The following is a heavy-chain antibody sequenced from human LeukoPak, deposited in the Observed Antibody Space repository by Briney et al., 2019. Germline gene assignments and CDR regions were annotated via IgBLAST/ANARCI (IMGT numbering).Heavy chain of an antibody. Sequence: GGSLRLSCAASGFTFSSYSMNWVRQAPGKGLEWVSSISSSSSYIYYADSVKGRFTISRDNAKNSLYLQMNSLRAEDTAVYYCARDPVLLWFGALDYWGQGTLVTVSS. J-gene: IGHJ4*02. D-gene: IGHD3-10*01. CDR3: ARDPVLLWFGALDY. CDR2: ISSSSSYI. CDR1: GFTFSSYS. V-gene: IGHV3-21*01.